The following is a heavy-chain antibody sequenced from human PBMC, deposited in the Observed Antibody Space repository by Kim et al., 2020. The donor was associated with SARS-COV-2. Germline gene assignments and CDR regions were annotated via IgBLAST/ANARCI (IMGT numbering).Heavy chain of an antibody. D-gene: IGHD6-6*01. J-gene: IGHJ5*02. V-gene: IGHV4-39*01. CDR3: ARLCKGSIAAPFDP. CDR2: IYYSGST. CDR1: GGSISSSSYY. Sequence: SETLSLTCTVSGGSISSSSYYWGWIRQPPGKGLEWIGSIYYSGSTYYNPSLKSRVTISVDTSKNQFSLKLSSVTAADTAVYYCARLCKGSIAAPFDPWGQGTLVTVSS.